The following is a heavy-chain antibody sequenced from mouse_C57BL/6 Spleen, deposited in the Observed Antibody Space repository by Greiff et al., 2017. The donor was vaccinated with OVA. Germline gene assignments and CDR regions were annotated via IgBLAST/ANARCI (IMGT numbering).Heavy chain of an antibody. D-gene: IGHD1-3*01. V-gene: IGHV5-6*01. Sequence: EVKLMESGGDLVKPGGSLKLSCAASGFTFSSYGMSWVRQTPDKRLEWVATISSGGSYTYYPDSVKGRFTISRDNAKNTLYLQMSSLKSEDTAMYYCARLVPVNYYFDYWGQGTTLTVSS. J-gene: IGHJ2*01. CDR3: ARLVPVNYYFDY. CDR1: GFTFSSYG. CDR2: ISSGGSYT.